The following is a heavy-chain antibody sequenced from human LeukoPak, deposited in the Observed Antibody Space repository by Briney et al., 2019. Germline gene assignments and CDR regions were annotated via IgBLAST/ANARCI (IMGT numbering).Heavy chain of an antibody. V-gene: IGHV4-34*01. J-gene: IGHJ3*02. D-gene: IGHD3-22*01. Sequence: SETLSLTCAVYGGSFSGDYWSWIRQPPGKGLEWIGEINHSGRTNYKPSLKSRVTISVDKSKNQFSLKLSSVTAADTAVYYCARATNYYDSSGAAAFDIWGQGTMVTVSS. CDR1: GGSFSGDY. CDR3: ARATNYYDSSGAAAFDI. CDR2: INHSGRT.